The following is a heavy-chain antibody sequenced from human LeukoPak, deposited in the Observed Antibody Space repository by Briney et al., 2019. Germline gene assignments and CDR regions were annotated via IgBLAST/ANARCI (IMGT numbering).Heavy chain of an antibody. J-gene: IGHJ5*02. V-gene: IGHV4-4*07. CDR3: AREENFCSSTSCYTWFDP. D-gene: IGHD2-2*02. CDR1: GGSISSYY. CDR2: IYTSGST. Sequence: SETLSLTCTVSGGSISSYYWSWIRQPAGKGLEWIGRIYTSGSTNYNPSLKSRVTTSVDTSKNQFSLKLSSVTAADTAVYYCAREENFCSSTSCYTWFDPWGQGTLVTVSS.